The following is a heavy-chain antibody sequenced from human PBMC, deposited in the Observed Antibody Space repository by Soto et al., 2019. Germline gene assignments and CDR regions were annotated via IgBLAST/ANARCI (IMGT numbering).Heavy chain of an antibody. CDR1: GITYTTYA. CDR3: ARAISGYVT. D-gene: IGHD5-12*01. CDR2: INTGNGNT. J-gene: IGHJ5*02. V-gene: IGHV1-3*04. Sequence: GASVKVSCKASGITYTTYAIHWVRQAPGQGLEWMGWINTGNGNTRYSQRFQGRVTLTTDTSASTAYMDLSSLTSEDTAAYYCARAISGYVTWGQGTLVTVSS.